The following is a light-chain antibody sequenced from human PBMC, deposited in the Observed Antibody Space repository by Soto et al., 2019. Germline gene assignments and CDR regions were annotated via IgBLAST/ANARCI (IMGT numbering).Light chain of an antibody. CDR3: SSYTGGNPSYV. CDR2: GNR. Sequence: QSVLTQPPSVSGAPGQRVTISCTGSSSNIGAGYDVHWYQQLPGTAPKLLIYGNRNRPSGVPDRFSGSKSGNTASLTVSGLQAEDEADYYCSSYTGGNPSYVFGTGTKLTVL. J-gene: IGLJ1*01. CDR1: SSNIGAGYD. V-gene: IGLV1-40*01.